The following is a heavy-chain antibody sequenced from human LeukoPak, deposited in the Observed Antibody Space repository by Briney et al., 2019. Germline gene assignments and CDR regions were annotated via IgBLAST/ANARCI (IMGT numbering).Heavy chain of an antibody. V-gene: IGHV3-21*01. CDR3: ARVGFDCRSTSCNEYYFDY. CDR1: GFTFRSYS. D-gene: IGHD2-2*01. CDR2: ISNVANHI. Sequence: PGGSLRLSCTASGFTFRSYSMNWVRQAPGKGLEWVSSISNVANHIYYADSVRGRFTISRDNAKNSLYLQMSSLRAEDTAVYYCARVGFDCRSTSCNEYYFDYWGQGTLITVSS. J-gene: IGHJ4*02.